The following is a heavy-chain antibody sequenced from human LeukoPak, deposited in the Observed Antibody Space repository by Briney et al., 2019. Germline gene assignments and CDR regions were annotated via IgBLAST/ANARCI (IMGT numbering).Heavy chain of an antibody. CDR1: GGTFSSYA. J-gene: IGHJ4*02. CDR3: ARDSSSGWYGGNY. CDR2: IIPIFGTA. D-gene: IGHD6-19*01. V-gene: IGHV1-69*05. Sequence: ASVNVSCKASGGTFSSYAISWVRQAPEQGLEWMGGIIPIFGTANYAQKFQGRVTITTDESTSTAYMELSSLRSEDTAVYYCARDSSSGWYGGNYWGQGTLVTVSS.